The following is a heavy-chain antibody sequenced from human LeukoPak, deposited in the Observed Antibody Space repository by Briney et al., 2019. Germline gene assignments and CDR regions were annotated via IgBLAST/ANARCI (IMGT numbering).Heavy chain of an antibody. D-gene: IGHD6-13*01. V-gene: IGHV3-21*01. CDR2: ISSSSSYI. CDR1: GFAFSSYS. Sequence: GGSLRLSCAASGFAFSSYSMNWVRQAPGKGLEWVSSISSSSSYIYYADSVKGRFTISRDNAKNSLYLQMNSLRAEDTAVYYCARDQRGSSRYPWGQGTLVTVSS. J-gene: IGHJ5*02. CDR3: ARDQRGSSRYP.